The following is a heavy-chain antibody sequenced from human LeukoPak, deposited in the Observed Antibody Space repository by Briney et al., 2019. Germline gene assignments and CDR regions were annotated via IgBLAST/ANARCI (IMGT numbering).Heavy chain of an antibody. CDR2: INPNSGGT. CDR3: AIESAFDI. J-gene: IGHJ3*02. Sequence: ASVKVSCKASGYTFTGYYMHWVRQAPGQGLEWMGWINPNSGGTNYAQKFQGRVTMTRNTSISTAYMELSSLRSEDTAVYYCAIESAFDIWGQGTMVTVSS. CDR1: GYTFTGYY. V-gene: IGHV1-2*02.